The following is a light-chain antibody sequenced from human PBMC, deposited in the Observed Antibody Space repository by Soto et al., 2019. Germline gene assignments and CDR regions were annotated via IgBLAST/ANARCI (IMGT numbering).Light chain of an antibody. CDR2: DAS. CDR3: QQYNSYSRTT. J-gene: IGKJ1*01. V-gene: IGKV1-5*01. CDR1: QSISSW. Sequence: DIQMTQSPSTLSASVGDRVTITCRASQSISSWLAWYQQKPGQAPKLLIYDASNLESGVPSRFSGSGSGTEFTLTISSLQPDDFATYYCQQYNSYSRTTFGQGTKVEIK.